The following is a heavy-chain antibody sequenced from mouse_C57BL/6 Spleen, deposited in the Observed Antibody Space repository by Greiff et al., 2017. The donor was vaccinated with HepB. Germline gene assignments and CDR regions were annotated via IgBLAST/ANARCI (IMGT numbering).Heavy chain of an antibody. D-gene: IGHD2-2*01. CDR3: ARREAYGYDEDAMDY. CDR2: IYPGSGST. J-gene: IGHJ4*01. CDR1: GYTFTSYW. V-gene: IGHV1-55*01. Sequence: QVQLKESGAELVKPGASVKMSCKASGYTFTSYWITWVKQRPGQGLEWIGDIYPGSGSTNYNEKFKSKATLTVDTSSSTAYMQLSSLTSEDSAVYYCARREAYGYDEDAMDYWGQGTSVTVSS.